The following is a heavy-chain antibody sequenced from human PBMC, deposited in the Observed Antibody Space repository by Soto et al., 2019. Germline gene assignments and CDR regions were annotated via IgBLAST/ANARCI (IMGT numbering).Heavy chain of an antibody. Sequence: GGSLRLSCAASGFTFSSYAMSWVRQAPGKGLEWVSAISGSGGSTYYADSVKGRFTISRDNSKNTLYLQMNSLRAEDTAVYYCAKVVRGRWLQLPHFDYWGQGTLVTVSS. V-gene: IGHV3-23*01. J-gene: IGHJ4*02. CDR1: GFTFSSYA. D-gene: IGHD5-12*01. CDR2: ISGSGGST. CDR3: AKVVRGRWLQLPHFDY.